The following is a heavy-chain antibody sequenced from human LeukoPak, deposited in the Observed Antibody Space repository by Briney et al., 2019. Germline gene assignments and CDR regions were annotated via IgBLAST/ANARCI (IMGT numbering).Heavy chain of an antibody. Sequence: GSSVKVSCKASGGTFSSYAISWVRQAPGQGLEWMGGIVPIFGTANYAQKFQGRVTITADESTSTAYMELRSLRSDDTAVYYCTIRGRWTIADYWGQGTLVTVSS. CDR2: IVPIFGTA. V-gene: IGHV1-69*01. CDR1: GGTFSSYA. CDR3: TIRGRWTIADY. D-gene: IGHD4-23*01. J-gene: IGHJ4*02.